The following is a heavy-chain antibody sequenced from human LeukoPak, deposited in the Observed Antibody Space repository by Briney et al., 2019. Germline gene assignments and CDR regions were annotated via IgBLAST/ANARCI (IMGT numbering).Heavy chain of an antibody. Sequence: SVKVSCKASGGTFSSYAITWVRQAPGQGLEWMGGIIPIFGTANYAQKFQGRVTITADESMSTAYMELSSLRSEDTAVYYCASLGDYYYGSGSHTSRFDYWGQGTLVTVSS. V-gene: IGHV1-69*13. CDR2: IIPIFGTA. CDR1: GGTFSSYA. J-gene: IGHJ4*02. D-gene: IGHD3-10*01. CDR3: ASLGDYYYGSGSHTSRFDY.